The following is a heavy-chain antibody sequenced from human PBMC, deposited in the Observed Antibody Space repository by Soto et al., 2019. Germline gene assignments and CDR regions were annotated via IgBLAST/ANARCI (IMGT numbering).Heavy chain of an antibody. CDR1: GFTFSSYA. V-gene: IGHV3-23*01. D-gene: IGHD2-21*01. J-gene: IGHJ4*02. Sequence: GGSLRLSCAASGFTFSSYAMSWVRQAPGKGLERVSAISGSGGSTYYADSVKGRFTISRDNSKNTLYLQMNSLRAEDTAVYYCAKTNQGIVVVYYFDYWGQGTLVTVSS. CDR3: AKTNQGIVVVYYFDY. CDR2: ISGSGGST.